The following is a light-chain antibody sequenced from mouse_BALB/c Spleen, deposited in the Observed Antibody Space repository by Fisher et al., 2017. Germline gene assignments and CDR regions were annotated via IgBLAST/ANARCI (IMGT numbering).Light chain of an antibody. CDR2: YTS. CDR3: QQFTSSPLT. CDR1: SSVSY. V-gene: IGKV4-50*01. J-gene: IGKJ5*01. Sequence: DIVLTQTPAIMSASPGEKVTMTCSASSSVSYMYWYQQKPGSSPRLLIYYTSNLAPGVPARFSGSGSGNSYSLTISSMEGEDAATYYCQQFTSSPLTFGAGTKLELK.